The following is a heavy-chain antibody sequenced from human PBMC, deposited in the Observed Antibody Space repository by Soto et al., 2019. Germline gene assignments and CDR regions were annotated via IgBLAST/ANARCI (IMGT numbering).Heavy chain of an antibody. D-gene: IGHD2-2*01. V-gene: IGHV3-7*01. J-gene: IGHJ3*02. CDR1: GFTLSSYW. CDR2: IKQDGSEK. CDR3: ARGPFWDIVVVPAAPAGAFDI. Sequence: PGGSLRLSCAASGFTLSSYWMSWVRQAPGKGLEWVANIKQDGSEKYYVDSVKGRFTISRDNAKNSLYLQMNSLRAEDTAVYYCARGPFWDIVVVPAAPAGAFDIWGQGTMVTVSS.